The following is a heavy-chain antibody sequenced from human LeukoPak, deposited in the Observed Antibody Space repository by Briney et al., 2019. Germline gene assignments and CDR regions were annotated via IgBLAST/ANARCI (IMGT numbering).Heavy chain of an antibody. CDR1: GFTFSSYA. V-gene: IGHV3-23*01. CDR2: ISASGGST. Sequence: GGSLRLSCAASGFTFSSYAMSWVRQAPGKGLGWVSAISASGGSTYYADSVKGRFTISRDNSKGTLSLRMSSLRAEDTAVYYCAKDYYDSSGYYAHYNFYGMDVWGRGTTVTVSS. D-gene: IGHD3-22*01. J-gene: IGHJ6*02. CDR3: AKDYYDSSGYYAHYNFYGMDV.